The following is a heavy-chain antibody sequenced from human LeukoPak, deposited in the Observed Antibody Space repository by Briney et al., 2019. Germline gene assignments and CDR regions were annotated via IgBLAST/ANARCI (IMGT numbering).Heavy chain of an antibody. CDR2: ISYVGSNK. Sequence: GGSLRLSCAASGFIFTNYGMHWVRQAPGKGLGWVAVISYVGSNKYYADSVKGGFTISRDISKNTLYLQMNSLRAEDTAVYYCASDIVVVPAAMSEDYWGQGTLVTVSS. CDR1: GFIFTNYG. V-gene: IGHV3-30*03. J-gene: IGHJ4*02. D-gene: IGHD2-2*01. CDR3: ASDIVVVPAAMSEDY.